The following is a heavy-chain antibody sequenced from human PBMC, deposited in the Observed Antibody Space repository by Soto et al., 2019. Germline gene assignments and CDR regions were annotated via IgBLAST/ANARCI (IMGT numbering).Heavy chain of an antibody. CDR3: AKEQTHRAQYFVYGMNA. CDR2: ISYDGKTK. Sequence: VHLMESGGAVVQHGRSLRLSCAASGFNFSNFGIDWVRQAPGKGLEWVAVISYDGKTKYYVASVKGRFTISRDNSRNTVYLQMNSLRAEDTAVYYCAKEQTHRAQYFVYGMNAWGQGTTVTVSS. V-gene: IGHV3-30*18. D-gene: IGHD3-10*01. J-gene: IGHJ6*02. CDR1: GFNFSNFG.